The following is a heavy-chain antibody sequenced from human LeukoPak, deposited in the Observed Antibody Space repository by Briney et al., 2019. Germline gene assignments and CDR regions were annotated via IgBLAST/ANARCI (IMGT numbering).Heavy chain of an antibody. CDR2: INSDGSST. CDR3: ARVEIAAALDLDY. V-gene: IGHV3-74*01. CDR1: GFTFSSYW. J-gene: IGHJ4*02. D-gene: IGHD6-13*01. Sequence: GGSLRLSCAASGFTFSSYWMHWVRQAPGKGLVWVSRINSDGSSTSYADSVKGRFTISRDNAKNTLYLQMNSLRAEDTAVYYCARVEIAAALDLDYWGQGTLVTVSS.